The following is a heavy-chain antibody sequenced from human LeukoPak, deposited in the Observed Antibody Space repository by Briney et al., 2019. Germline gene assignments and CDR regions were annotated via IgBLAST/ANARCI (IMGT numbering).Heavy chain of an antibody. J-gene: IGHJ5*02. CDR1: GFNFSTYA. CDR3: AKEKALAAVGTVGFDP. D-gene: IGHD6-13*01. Sequence: GGSLRLSCAASGFNFSTYAMSWVRQAPGKGLEWVSAISGSGGSTYYADSVKGRFTISRDNSKNTLYLQMNSLRAEDTALYYCAKEKALAAVGTVGFDPWGQGTLVTVSS. V-gene: IGHV3-23*01. CDR2: ISGSGGST.